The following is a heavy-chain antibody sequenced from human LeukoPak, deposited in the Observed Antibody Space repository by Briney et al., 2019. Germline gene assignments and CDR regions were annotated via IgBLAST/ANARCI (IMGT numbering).Heavy chain of an antibody. V-gene: IGHV4-39*01. D-gene: IGHD4-23*01. CDR3: ASRPTPPYYYYYMDV. CDR2: IYYSGST. J-gene: IGHJ6*03. CDR1: GGSISTYY. Sequence: SETLSLTCTVSGGSISTYYWGWIRQPPGKGLEWIGSIYYSGSTNYNPSLKSRVTISVDTSKNQFSLNLTSVTAADTAVYYCASRPTPPYYYYYMDVWGKGTTVTVSS.